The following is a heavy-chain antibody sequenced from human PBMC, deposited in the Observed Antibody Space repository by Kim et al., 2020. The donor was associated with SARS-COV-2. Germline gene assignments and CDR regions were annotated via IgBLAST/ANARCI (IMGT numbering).Heavy chain of an antibody. CDR3: ARHHRWVTKVRGVIISWFDP. J-gene: IGHJ5*02. CDR1: GGSISSSSYY. V-gene: IGHV4-39*01. D-gene: IGHD3-10*01. CDR2: IYYSGST. Sequence: SETLSLTCTVSGGSISSSSYYWGWIRQPPGKGLEWIGSIYYSGSTYYNPSLKSRVTISVDTSKNQFSLKLSSVTAADTAVYYCARHHRWVTKVRGVIISWFDPWGQGTLVTVSS.